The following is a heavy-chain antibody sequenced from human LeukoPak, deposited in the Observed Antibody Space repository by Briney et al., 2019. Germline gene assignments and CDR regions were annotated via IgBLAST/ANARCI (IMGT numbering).Heavy chain of an antibody. CDR1: GGSISSSSYY. CDR2: IYYSGST. V-gene: IGHV4-39*07. Sequence: PSETLSLTCTVSGGSISSSSYYWGWIRQPPGKGLEWIGSIYYSGSTYYDPSLKSRVTISVDTSKNQFSLKLSSVTAADTAVYYCARDREDIVVVPAAIKSGYYYMDVWGKGTTVTVSS. D-gene: IGHD2-2*02. CDR3: ARDREDIVVVPAAIKSGYYYMDV. J-gene: IGHJ6*03.